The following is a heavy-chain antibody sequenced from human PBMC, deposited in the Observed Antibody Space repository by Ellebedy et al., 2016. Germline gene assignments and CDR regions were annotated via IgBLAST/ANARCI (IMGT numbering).Heavy chain of an antibody. V-gene: IGHV5-51*01. J-gene: IGHJ6*02. CDR1: GYSFTSYW. CDR3: ARTSSSWYDGMDV. D-gene: IGHD6-13*01. Sequence: GGSLRLSCKGSGYSFTSYWIGWVRQMPGKGLEWMGIIYPGDSDTRYSPSFQGQATISADKSISTAYLEWSSLKASDTAMYYCARTSSSWYDGMDVWGQGTTVTVSS. CDR2: IYPGDSDT.